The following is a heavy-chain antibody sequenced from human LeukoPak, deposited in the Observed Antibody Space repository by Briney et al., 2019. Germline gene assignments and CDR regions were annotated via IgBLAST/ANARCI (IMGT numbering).Heavy chain of an antibody. D-gene: IGHD3-9*01. V-gene: IGHV1-2*02. Sequence: SVKVSCKASGYTFTEYYMHGVRQAAGQGLDGMGWINPNSGGTNYAQQFQGRVTMTRDTSISTAYMELSRLRSDDTAVYYCARLEDQGYYNPYYFDYWGQGTLVTVSS. CDR3: ARLEDQGYYNPYYFDY. J-gene: IGHJ4*02. CDR1: GYTFTEYY. CDR2: INPNSGGT.